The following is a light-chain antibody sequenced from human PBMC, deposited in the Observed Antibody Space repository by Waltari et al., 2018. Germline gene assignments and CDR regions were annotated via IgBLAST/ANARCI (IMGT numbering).Light chain of an antibody. J-gene: IGKJ1*01. V-gene: IGKV3-15*01. Sequence: EIVMTQSPATRSVSPGERATRSCRASQSVSNNLAWDQQKPGQAPRLLIYSASTRATGIPARFSGSGSGTEFTLTISSLQSEDFAVYYCQQYNNWPLAFGQGTKVEIK. CDR3: QQYNNWPLA. CDR2: SAS. CDR1: QSVSNN.